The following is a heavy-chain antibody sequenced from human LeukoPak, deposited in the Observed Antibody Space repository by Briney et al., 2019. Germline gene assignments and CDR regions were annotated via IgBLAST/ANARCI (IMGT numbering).Heavy chain of an antibody. CDR1: GNSFTNYW. D-gene: IGHD5/OR15-5a*01. CDR3: AKTIASLGSGARYFDP. CDR2: MHPGESEI. Sequence: GASLQISCKASGNSFTNYWIAWARQQPGKGLEWMGIMHPGESEINYSPSFEGQVTISADTSISTAYLEWYSLKASDSAIYYCAKTIASLGSGARYFDPWGQGTMITVSS. J-gene: IGHJ5*02. V-gene: IGHV5-51*01.